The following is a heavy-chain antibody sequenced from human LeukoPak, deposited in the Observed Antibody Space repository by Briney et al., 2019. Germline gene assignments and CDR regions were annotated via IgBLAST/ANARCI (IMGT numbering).Heavy chain of an antibody. D-gene: IGHD4-23*01. CDR2: IGCEGVHK. J-gene: IGHJ4*02. V-gene: IGHV3-30*02. CDR3: AKDLHGGYSSDY. Sequence: TGGSLRLSCAASGFTFNNFGMHWVRQAPGKGLEWVSFIGCEGVHKYYADSVKGRFTISKDNSKATLYLQMYSLRPEDTAVYYCAKDLHGGYSSDYWGQGTLVTVFS. CDR1: GFTFNNFG.